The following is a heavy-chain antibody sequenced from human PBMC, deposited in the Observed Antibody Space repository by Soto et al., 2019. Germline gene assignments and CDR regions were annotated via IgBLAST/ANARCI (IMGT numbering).Heavy chain of an antibody. CDR2: IWYDGTNR. D-gene: IGHD6-19*01. J-gene: IGHJ4*02. V-gene: IGHV3-33*01. CDR3: ARESSSGRRDRIDY. CDR1: GFTFSNHG. Sequence: PGGSLRLSCVASGFTFSNHGMHWVRQAPGKGLEWVTVIWYDGTNRFYADSVKGRFTISRDISENTAYLQMDSLRSEDTAVYYCARESSSGRRDRIDYWGQGTLVTVSS.